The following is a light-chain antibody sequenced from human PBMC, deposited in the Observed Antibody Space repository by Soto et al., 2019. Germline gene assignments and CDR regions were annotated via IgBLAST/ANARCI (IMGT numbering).Light chain of an antibody. CDR1: SSDVGVYNY. V-gene: IGLV2-14*03. CDR3: SSYTSSRSYV. Sequence: QSVLTQPASVSGSPGQSITISCTGTSSDVGVYNYVSWFQQHPGKAPKLMIYDVSNRPSGVSNRFSGSKSGNTASLTISGLQAEDEADYYCSSYTSSRSYVFGTGTKVTVL. J-gene: IGLJ1*01. CDR2: DVS.